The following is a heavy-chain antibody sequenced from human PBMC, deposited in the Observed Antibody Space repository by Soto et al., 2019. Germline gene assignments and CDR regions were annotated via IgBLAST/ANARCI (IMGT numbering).Heavy chain of an antibody. CDR1: GFTFSSYS. CDR2: ISSSSSTI. J-gene: IGHJ4*02. CDR3: ASGDFWSGYYTFDY. Sequence: PGGSLRLSCAASGFTFSSYSMNWVRQAPGKGLEWVSYISSSSSTIYYADSVKGRFTISRDNAKNSLYLQMNSLRAEDTAVYYCASGDFWSGYYTFDYWGQGTLVTVSS. V-gene: IGHV3-48*01. D-gene: IGHD3-3*01.